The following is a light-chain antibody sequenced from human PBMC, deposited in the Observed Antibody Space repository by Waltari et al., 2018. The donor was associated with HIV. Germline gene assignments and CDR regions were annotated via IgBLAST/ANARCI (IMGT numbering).Light chain of an antibody. CDR1: QSVSSCY. Sequence: EIVLTQSPGTLSLSPGERATLSCRASQSVSSCYLAWYQQKPGQATRLLIYGASSRATCIPDRFSGSGSGTDFTLTISRLEPEDFAVYYCQQYCSSPPDTFGQGTKLEIK. V-gene: IGKV3-20*01. CDR3: QQYCSSPPDT. J-gene: IGKJ2*01. CDR2: GAS.